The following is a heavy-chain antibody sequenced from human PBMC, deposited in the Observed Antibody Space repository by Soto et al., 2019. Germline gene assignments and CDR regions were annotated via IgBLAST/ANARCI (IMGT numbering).Heavy chain of an antibody. CDR2: TRNKANSYTT. Sequence: PGGSLRLSCAASGFTFSDHCMDWVRQAPGKGLEWVGRTRNKANSYTTEYAASVKGRFTISRDDSKNSLYLQMNSLKTEDTAVYYCARAPRAVNGMYYYYGMDVWGQGTTVTVSS. CDR1: GFTFSDHC. V-gene: IGHV3-72*01. J-gene: IGHJ6*02. D-gene: IGHD3-22*01. CDR3: ARAPRAVNGMYYYYGMDV.